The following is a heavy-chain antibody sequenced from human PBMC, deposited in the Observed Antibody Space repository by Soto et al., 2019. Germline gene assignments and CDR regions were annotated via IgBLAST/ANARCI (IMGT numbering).Heavy chain of an antibody. CDR1: GFTFTDYA. J-gene: IGHJ4*02. D-gene: IGHD6-13*01. CDR3: ARGSSGYISSWYYFDY. Sequence: GGSLRLSCAASGFTFTDYALSWVRQAPGKGLEWVATISGIGGSTYLADSVKGRLSISRDNSKNTVSLLMNSLKAEDTAVYFCARGSSGYISSWYYFDYWGRGTLVTVSS. V-gene: IGHV3-23*01. CDR2: ISGIGGST.